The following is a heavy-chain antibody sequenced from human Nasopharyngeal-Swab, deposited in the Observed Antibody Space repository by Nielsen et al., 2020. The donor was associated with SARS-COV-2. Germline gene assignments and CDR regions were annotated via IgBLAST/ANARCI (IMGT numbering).Heavy chain of an antibody. D-gene: IGHD5-18*01. CDR1: GFTFSIYA. CDR3: AKDQGYSYGAPDS. CDR2: ITDSGDST. V-gene: IGHV3-23*01. J-gene: IGHJ4*02. Sequence: GASLQISCAASGFTFSIYAMTWVRQAPGKGLEWVSVITDSGDSTYYADSVKGRFTISRDNSKNTLYLQMNSLRADDTALYYCAKDQGYSYGAPDSWGQGTLVTVSS.